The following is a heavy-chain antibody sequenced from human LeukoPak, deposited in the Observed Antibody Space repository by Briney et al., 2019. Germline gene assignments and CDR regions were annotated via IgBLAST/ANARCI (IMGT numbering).Heavy chain of an antibody. CDR2: IHYDGYTT. V-gene: IGHV3-30*02. CDR3: AKDVAYTLDY. CDR1: GFPLSTYG. Sequence: PGGSLRLSCVTSGFPLSTYGVHWVRQAPGSGLEWLAYIHYDGYTTNYADSVKGRFTISRENSKNTLYLQMNSLRTEDTAVYYCAKDVAYTLDYWGQGTLVTVSS. D-gene: IGHD3-16*01. J-gene: IGHJ4*02.